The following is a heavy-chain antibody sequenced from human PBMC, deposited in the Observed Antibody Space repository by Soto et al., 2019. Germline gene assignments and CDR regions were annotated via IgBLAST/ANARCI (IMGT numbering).Heavy chain of an antibody. J-gene: IGHJ6*02. V-gene: IGHV3-30-3*01. CDR1: GFTFSSYA. Sequence: QVQLVESGGGVVQPGRSLRLSCAASGFTFSSYAMHWVRQAPGKGLEWVAVISYDGSNKYYADSVKGRFTISRDNSKNTLYLQMNSLRAEDTAVYYCARDSEPYYDFWSGSLHRTYYYYYGMDVWGQGTTVTVSS. CDR2: ISYDGSNK. D-gene: IGHD3-3*01. CDR3: ARDSEPYYDFWSGSLHRTYYYYYGMDV.